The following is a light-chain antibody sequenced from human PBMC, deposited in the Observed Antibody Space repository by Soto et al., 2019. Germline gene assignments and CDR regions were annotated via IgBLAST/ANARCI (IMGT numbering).Light chain of an antibody. CDR2: DVN. Sequence: QSALTQPASVSGSPGQSITISCTGTSSDVGGYTHVSWYQQHPGKAPKLMIYDVNNRPSGVSNRFSGSKSGNTASLTISGLQADDEGDYYCSSYTSSSSYVFGTGTKVT. CDR3: SSYTSSSSYV. CDR1: SSDVGGYTH. J-gene: IGLJ1*01. V-gene: IGLV2-14*03.